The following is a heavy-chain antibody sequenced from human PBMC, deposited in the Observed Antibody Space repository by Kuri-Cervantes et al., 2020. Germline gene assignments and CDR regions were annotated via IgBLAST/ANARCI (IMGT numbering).Heavy chain of an antibody. CDR1: GGSFSGYY. V-gene: IGHV4-34*01. Sequence: GSLRLSCAVYGGSFSGYYWSWIRQPPGKGLERIGEINHSGSTNYNPSLKSRVTISVDTSKNQFSLKLSSVTAADTAVYYCATFYRGYWGQGTLVTVSS. CDR3: ATFYRGY. J-gene: IGHJ4*02. D-gene: IGHD2/OR15-2a*01. CDR2: INHSGST.